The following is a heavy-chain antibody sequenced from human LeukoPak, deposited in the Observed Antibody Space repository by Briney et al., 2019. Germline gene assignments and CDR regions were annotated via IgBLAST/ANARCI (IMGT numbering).Heavy chain of an antibody. V-gene: IGHV4-59*01. Sequence: SETLSLTCTVSGGSISSYYWSWIRQPPGKGLEWIGYIYYSGSTNYNPSLKSRVTISVDTSKNQFSLKLSSVTAADTAVYYCARGNYYYDILTGYYPNNWFDPWGQGTLVTVSS. CDR3: ARGNYYYDILTGYYPNNWFDP. J-gene: IGHJ5*02. CDR2: IYYSGST. D-gene: IGHD3-9*01. CDR1: GGSISSYY.